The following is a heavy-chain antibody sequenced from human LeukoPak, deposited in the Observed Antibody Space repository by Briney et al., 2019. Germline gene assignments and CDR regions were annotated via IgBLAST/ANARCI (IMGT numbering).Heavy chain of an antibody. CDR1: GFTFSTYA. V-gene: IGHV3-23*01. CDR3: ASWDGSHSRGWYDF. Sequence: GGSLRLSCAASGFTFSTYAMSWVRQAPGKGLEWVSPISRNGDNTFYADSVKGRFTISRDNSKNTLYLQMNSLRAEDTAVYYCASWDGSHSRGWYDFWGQGTLATVSS. D-gene: IGHD6-13*01. J-gene: IGHJ5*01. CDR2: ISRNGDNT.